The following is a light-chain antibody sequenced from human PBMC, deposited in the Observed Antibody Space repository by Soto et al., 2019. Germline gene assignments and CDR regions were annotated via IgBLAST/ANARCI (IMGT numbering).Light chain of an antibody. CDR1: SSDVGGYNF. J-gene: IGLJ2*01. CDR3: SSYTSSSTVI. V-gene: IGLV2-14*03. Sequence: QSVLTQPASVSXSXXXSXTISCTGTSSDVGGYNFVSWYQQHPGKAPKFIIYDVRNRPSGVSNRFSGSRSGNTASLTISGLQAEDEADYYCSSYTSSSTVIFGGGTKVTVL. CDR2: DVR.